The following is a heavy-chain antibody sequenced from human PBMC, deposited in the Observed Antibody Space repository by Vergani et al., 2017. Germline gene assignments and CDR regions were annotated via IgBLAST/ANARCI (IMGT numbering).Heavy chain of an antibody. J-gene: IGHJ4*02. D-gene: IGHD3-10*01. CDR1: GGSFSGYY. Sequence: QVQLQQWGAGLLKPSETLSLTCAVYGGSFSGYYWSWIRQPPGKGLVWIGYIYYSGSTYYNPSLKSRVTISVDTSKNQFSLKLSSVTAADTAVYYCARTPTYGSGGFDYWGQGTLVTVSS. CDR3: ARTPTYGSGGFDY. V-gene: IGHV4-34*01. CDR2: IYYSGST.